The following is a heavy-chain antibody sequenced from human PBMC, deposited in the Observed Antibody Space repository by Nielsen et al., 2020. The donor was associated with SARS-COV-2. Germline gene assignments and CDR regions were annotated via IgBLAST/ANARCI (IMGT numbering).Heavy chain of an antibody. CDR1: GFPLSSYE. J-gene: IGHJ4*02. CDR3: ATEFGAGAFGF. CDR2: ISGGGITI. Sequence: GGSLRLSCAASGFPLSSYELNWVRQAPGKGLEWVASISGGGITIFYADSVKGRFTISRDNAKNSLFLQMNSLRAEDTATYYCATEFGAGAFGFWGQGTQVTVSS. V-gene: IGHV3-48*03. D-gene: IGHD3-16*01.